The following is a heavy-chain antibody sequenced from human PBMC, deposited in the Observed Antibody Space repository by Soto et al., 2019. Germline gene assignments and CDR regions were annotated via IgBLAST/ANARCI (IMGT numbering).Heavy chain of an antibody. V-gene: IGHV1-8*01. CDR2: MNPNSGNT. J-gene: IGHJ6*03. Sequence: ASVKVSCKASGYTFTSYDINWVRQATGQGLEWMGWMNPNSGNTGYAQKFQGRVTMTRNTSISTAYMELSSLRSEDTAVYYCAGVDPDYGDYVSFNMDVCGKGTTVTVSS. CDR3: AGVDPDYGDYVSFNMDV. CDR1: GYTFTSYD. D-gene: IGHD4-17*01.